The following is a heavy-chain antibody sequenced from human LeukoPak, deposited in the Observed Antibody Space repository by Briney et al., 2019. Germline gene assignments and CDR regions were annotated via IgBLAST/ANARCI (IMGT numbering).Heavy chain of an antibody. Sequence: SETLSLTCTVSGGSISTYYWNWIRQPPGKGLEWIGYIYSSGSTNYNPSLKSRVTISLDTSKNQFSLKLSSVTAADTAVYYCARGRRGSSSWGDLLIPVTNWFDPWGQGTLVTVSS. V-gene: IGHV4-59*12. CDR2: IYSSGST. CDR3: ARGRRGSSSWGDLLIPVTNWFDP. CDR1: GGSISTYY. D-gene: IGHD6-13*01. J-gene: IGHJ5*02.